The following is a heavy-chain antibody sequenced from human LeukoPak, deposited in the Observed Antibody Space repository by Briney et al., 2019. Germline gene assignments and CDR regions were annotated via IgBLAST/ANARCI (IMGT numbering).Heavy chain of an antibody. D-gene: IGHD3-22*01. Sequence: GGSLRLSCAASGFTFSNAWMSWVRQAPGKGLEWVGCIKSKTDGGTTDYAATVKGRFNISRDDSKNTLYLQMNSLKTEDTAVYYCTTDRGYYDSSGYYWDDAFDSWGQGTMVTVSS. V-gene: IGHV3-15*01. J-gene: IGHJ3*02. CDR2: IKSKTDGGTT. CDR3: TTDRGYYDSSGYYWDDAFDS. CDR1: GFTFSNAW.